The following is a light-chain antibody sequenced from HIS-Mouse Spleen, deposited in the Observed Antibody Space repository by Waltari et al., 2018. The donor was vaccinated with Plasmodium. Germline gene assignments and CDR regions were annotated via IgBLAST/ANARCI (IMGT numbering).Light chain of an antibody. CDR1: SSDVGGYNY. CDR3: CSYAGSYTWV. J-gene: IGLJ2*01. CDR2: DVS. V-gene: IGLV2-11*01. Sequence: QSALTQPRSVSGSPGQSVTISCTGTSSDVGGYNYVCWYQQQPGKAPKLMIYDVSKRPSGVPDRFSGSKSGNTASLTISGLQAEDEADYYCCSYAGSYTWVFGGGTKLTVL.